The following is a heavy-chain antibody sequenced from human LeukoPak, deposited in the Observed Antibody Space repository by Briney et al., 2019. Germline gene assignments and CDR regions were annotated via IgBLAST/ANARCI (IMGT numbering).Heavy chain of an antibody. V-gene: IGHV3-23*01. CDR2: ISGSGGST. J-gene: IGHJ4*02. CDR1: GFTFSSYA. D-gene: IGHD3-22*01. CDR3: AKTTDCSGYAPWGD. Sequence: PGGSLRLSCAASGFTFSSYAMSWVRQAPGKGLEWVSAISGSGGSTYYADSVKGRFTISRDNSKNTLYLQMNSLRAEDTAVYYCAKTTDCSGYAPWGDWGQGTLVTVSS.